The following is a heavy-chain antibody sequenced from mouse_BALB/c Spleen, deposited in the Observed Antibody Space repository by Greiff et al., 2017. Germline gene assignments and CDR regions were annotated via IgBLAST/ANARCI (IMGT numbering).Heavy chain of an antibody. CDR2: ISYSGST. D-gene: IGHD2-14*01. CDR1: GYSITSYYA. V-gene: IGHV3-2*02. J-gene: IGHJ4*01. Sequence: ESGPGLVKPSQSLSLTCTVTGYSITSYYAWNWIRQFPGNKLEWMGYISYSGSTSYNPSLKSRISITRDTSKNQFFLQLNSVTTEDTATYYCARRYDVGAMDYWGQGTSVTVSS. CDR3: ARRYDVGAMDY.